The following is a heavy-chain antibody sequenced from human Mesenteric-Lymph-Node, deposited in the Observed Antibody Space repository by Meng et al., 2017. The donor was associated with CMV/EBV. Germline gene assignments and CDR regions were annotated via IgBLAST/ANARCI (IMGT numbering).Heavy chain of an antibody. Sequence: LSISTSGGGVGWIRQPPGKALDWLAVIYWDDDKRYSPSLKSRLTITKDTSKNQVVLTMTNMDAVDTATYYCAHTMLAPGSGSYYVDYWGQGTLVTVSS. D-gene: IGHD3-10*01. CDR1: LSISTSGGG. V-gene: IGHV2-5*02. J-gene: IGHJ4*02. CDR2: IYWDDDK. CDR3: AHTMLAPGSGSYYVDY.